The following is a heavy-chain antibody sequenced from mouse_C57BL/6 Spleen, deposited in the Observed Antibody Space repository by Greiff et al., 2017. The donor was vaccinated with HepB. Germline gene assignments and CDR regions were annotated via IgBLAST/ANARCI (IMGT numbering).Heavy chain of an antibody. CDR3: ARFYYGNFDY. Sequence: QVQLQQPGAELVKPGASVKLSCKASGYTFTSYWMQWVKQRPGQGLEWIGEIDPSDSYTNYNQKFKGKATLTVDTSSSTAYMQLNSLTSEDSAVYYCARFYYGNFDYWGQGTTLTVSS. J-gene: IGHJ2*01. D-gene: IGHD1-1*01. V-gene: IGHV1-50*01. CDR2: IDPSDSYT. CDR1: GYTFTSYW.